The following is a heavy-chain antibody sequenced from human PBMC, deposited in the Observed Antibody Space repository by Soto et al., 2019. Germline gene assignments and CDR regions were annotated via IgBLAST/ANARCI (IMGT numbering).Heavy chain of an antibody. CDR1: GGTFSSYA. CDR3: ARERDYYDSSGYYPFDP. Sequence: QVQLVQSGAAVKKPGSSVKVSCKASGGTFSSYAISWVRQAPGQGLEWMGGIIPIFGTANYAQKFQGRVTITADESTRADYMELGSLRSEDTAVYYCARERDYYDSSGYYPFDPWGQGTLVTVSS. V-gene: IGHV1-69*12. CDR2: IIPIFGTA. D-gene: IGHD3-22*01. J-gene: IGHJ5*02.